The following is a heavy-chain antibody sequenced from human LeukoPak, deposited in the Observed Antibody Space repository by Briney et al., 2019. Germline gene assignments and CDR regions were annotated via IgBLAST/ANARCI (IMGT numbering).Heavy chain of an antibody. J-gene: IGHJ4*02. V-gene: IGHV5-51*01. D-gene: IGHD3-22*01. Sequence: GESLKISCKGSGYSFTSYWIGWVLQMPGKGLEWMGIIYPGDSDTRYSPSFQGQVTISADKSISTAYLQWSSLKASDTAMYYCARWSSTYYYDSSGYADYWGQGTLVTVSS. CDR3: ARWSSTYYYDSSGYADY. CDR2: IYPGDSDT. CDR1: GYSFTSYW.